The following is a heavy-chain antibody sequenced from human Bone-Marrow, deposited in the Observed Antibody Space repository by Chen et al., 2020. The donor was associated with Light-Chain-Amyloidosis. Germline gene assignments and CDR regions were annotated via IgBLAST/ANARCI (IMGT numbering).Heavy chain of an antibody. D-gene: IGHD5-12*01. V-gene: IGHV5-51*01. Sequence: IGWVRQMPGKDLEWMGVIYPDDSDARYSPSFEGQVTISADKSITTAYLQWRSLKASDTAMYYCARRRDGYNFDYWGQGTLVTVSS. CDR3: ARRRDGYNFDY. J-gene: IGHJ4*02. CDR2: IYPDDSDA.